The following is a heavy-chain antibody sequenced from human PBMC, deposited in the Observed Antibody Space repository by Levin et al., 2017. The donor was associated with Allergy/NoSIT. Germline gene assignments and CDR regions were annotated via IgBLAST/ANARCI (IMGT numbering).Heavy chain of an antibody. CDR3: AKGHDDYGDYPPFDY. J-gene: IGHJ4*02. CDR1: GFSFSSYA. D-gene: IGHD4-17*01. V-gene: IGHV3-23*01. CDR2: ISGSGANT. Sequence: GESLKISCAASGFSFSSYAMTWVRQAPGKGLEWVSSISGSGANTYYADSVKGRFTISRDNSKNTLYLQMNSLRAEDTAVYYCAKGHDDYGDYPPFDYWGQGTLVTVSS.